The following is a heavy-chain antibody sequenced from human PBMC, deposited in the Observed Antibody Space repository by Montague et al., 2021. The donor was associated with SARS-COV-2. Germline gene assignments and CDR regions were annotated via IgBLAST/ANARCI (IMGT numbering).Heavy chain of an antibody. D-gene: IGHD6-13*01. CDR1: GFTFSSYA. CDR2: ISYDGSNK. J-gene: IGHJ4*02. V-gene: IGHV3-30*04. CDR3: ARDDSSSWYGAFDY. Sequence: SRRLSWSASGFTFSSYAMHWVRQAPGKGLEWVAVISYDGSNKYYADSVKGRFTISRDNSKNTLYLQMNSLRAEDTAVYYCARDDSSSWYGAFDYWGQGTLVTVSS.